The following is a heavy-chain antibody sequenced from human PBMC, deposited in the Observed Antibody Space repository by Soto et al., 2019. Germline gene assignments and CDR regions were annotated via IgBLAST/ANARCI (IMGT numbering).Heavy chain of an antibody. CDR2: ISGSGGST. CDR1: GFTFSSYA. J-gene: IGHJ3*02. D-gene: IGHD2-2*01. CDR3: AKAPKSMPDAFDI. V-gene: IGHV3-23*01. Sequence: GGSLRLSCAASGFTFSSYAMSWVRQAPGKGLEWVSAISGSGGSTYYADSVKGRFTISRDNSKNTLYLQMNSLRAEDTAVYYGAKAPKSMPDAFDIWGQGTMVTVSS.